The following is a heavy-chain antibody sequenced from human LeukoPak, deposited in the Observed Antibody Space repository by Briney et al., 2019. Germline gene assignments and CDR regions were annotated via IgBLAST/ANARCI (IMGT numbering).Heavy chain of an antibody. Sequence: SETLSLTCTVSGGSISSGGYYWSWIRQPPGKGLEWIGYIYHSGSTYYNPSLKSRVTISVDRSKNQFSLKLSSVTAADTAVYYCAREYYDSSGTPYYFDYWGQGTLVTVSS. J-gene: IGHJ4*02. CDR3: AREYYDSSGTPYYFDY. V-gene: IGHV4-30-2*01. CDR1: GGSISSGGYY. CDR2: IYHSGST. D-gene: IGHD3-22*01.